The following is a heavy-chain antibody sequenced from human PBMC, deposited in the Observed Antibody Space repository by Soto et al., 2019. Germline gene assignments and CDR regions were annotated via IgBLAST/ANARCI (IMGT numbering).Heavy chain of an antibody. D-gene: IGHD4-4*01. CDR3: ARVRGYSIPFDY. Sequence: ASVKVSCKASGYTFTSYDIKWVRQATGQGLEWMGWMNPNSGNTGYAQKFQGRVTMTRNTSISTAYMELSTLRSEHTAVYYCARVRGYSIPFDYWGQGTLVTVSS. V-gene: IGHV1-8*01. CDR1: GYTFTSYD. CDR2: MNPNSGNT. J-gene: IGHJ4*02.